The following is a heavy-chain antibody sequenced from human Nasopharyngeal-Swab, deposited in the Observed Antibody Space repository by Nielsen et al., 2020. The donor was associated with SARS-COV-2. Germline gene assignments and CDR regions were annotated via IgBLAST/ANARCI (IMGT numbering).Heavy chain of an antibody. CDR2: VSGSGNP. CDR1: GFTFTSYP. CDR3: AKVLTGANIYYSLDV. D-gene: IGHD3-9*01. Sequence: GESLKISCAASGFTFTSYPMSWVRQAPGKGLEWVSGVSGSGNPYYADSVKGRFTLSRDNSKNTLSLQMNSLRAEDTAVYYGAKVLTGANIYYSLDVWGQGTTVTVSS. V-gene: IGHV3-23*01. J-gene: IGHJ6*02.